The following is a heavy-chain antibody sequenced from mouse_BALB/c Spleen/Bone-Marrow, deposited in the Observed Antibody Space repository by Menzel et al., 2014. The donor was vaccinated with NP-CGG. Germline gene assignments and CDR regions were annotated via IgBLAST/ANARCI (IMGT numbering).Heavy chain of an antibody. D-gene: IGHD2-3*01. CDR2: ILPGSGST. CDR3: ARENDYWYFDV. J-gene: IGHJ1*01. V-gene: IGHV1-9*01. Sequence: QVQLQQSGAELTKPGASVKISCKATGYTFSSYWIEWVKQRPGHGLEWIGEILPGSGSTNYNEKSKGKATFTADTSSNTAYMQLSSLTSEDSAVYYCARENDYWYFDVWGAGTTGTVSS. CDR1: GYTFSSYW.